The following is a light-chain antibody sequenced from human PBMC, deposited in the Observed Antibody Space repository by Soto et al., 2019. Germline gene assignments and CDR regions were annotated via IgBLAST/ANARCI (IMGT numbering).Light chain of an antibody. CDR1: NGDVGTYNY. V-gene: IGLV2-11*01. J-gene: IGLJ2*01. Sequence: LTQPRSVSGSPGQSVTISCTGTNGDVGTYNYVSWYQQHPGKAPKLIIYDVTKRPSGVPDRFSGSKSGNTASLIISGLQAADEAEYYCCCCSYAGSSSFRVLFGGGTQLTVL. CDR3: CSYAGSSSFRVL. CDR2: DVT.